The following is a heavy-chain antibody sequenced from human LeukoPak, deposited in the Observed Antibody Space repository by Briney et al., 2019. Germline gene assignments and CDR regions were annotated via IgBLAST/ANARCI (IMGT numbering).Heavy chain of an antibody. V-gene: IGHV5-51*01. D-gene: IGHD2-15*01. CDR2: IYPGDSDT. Sequence: PGESLKISCKGSGYSFTSYWIGWVRQMPGKGLEWMGIIYPGDSDTRYSPSFQGQVTISADKSISTAYPQWSSLKASDTAMYYCARRFMSCSGGSCYPYYFDSWGQGTLVTVSS. CDR1: GYSFTSYW. J-gene: IGHJ4*02. CDR3: ARRFMSCSGGSCYPYYFDS.